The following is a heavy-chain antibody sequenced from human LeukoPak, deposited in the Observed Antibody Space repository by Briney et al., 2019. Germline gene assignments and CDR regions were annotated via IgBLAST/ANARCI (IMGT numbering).Heavy chain of an antibody. V-gene: IGHV4-38-2*02. J-gene: IGHJ5*02. CDR3: AGRYYYESSGYYRP. CDR2: IYYSGST. Sequence: PSETLSLTCTVSGYSISSGYYWGWIRQPPGKGLEWIGSIYYSGSTYYNPSLKSRVTISVDTSKNQFSLKLSSVTAADTAVYYCAGRYYYESSGYYRPWGQGTLVTVSS. D-gene: IGHD3-22*01. CDR1: GYSISSGYY.